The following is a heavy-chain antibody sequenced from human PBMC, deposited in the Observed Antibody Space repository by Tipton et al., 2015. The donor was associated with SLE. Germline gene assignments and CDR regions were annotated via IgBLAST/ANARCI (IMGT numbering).Heavy chain of an antibody. CDR3: ARVACSGGSCYSGYDASDI. CDR2: IYYSGST. J-gene: IGHJ3*02. V-gene: IGHV4-59*01. Sequence: LRLSCTVSGGSISSYYWSWIRQPPGKGLEWIGYIYYSGSTNYNPSLKSRVTISVDTSKNQFSLKLSSVTAADTAVYYCARVACSGGSCYSGYDASDIWGQGTMVTVSS. CDR1: GGSISSYY. D-gene: IGHD2-15*01.